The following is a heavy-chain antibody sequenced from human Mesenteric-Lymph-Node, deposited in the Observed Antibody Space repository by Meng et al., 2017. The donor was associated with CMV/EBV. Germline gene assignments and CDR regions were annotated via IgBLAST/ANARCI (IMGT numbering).Heavy chain of an antibody. J-gene: IGHJ4*02. CDR1: GFTFSSYG. CDR3: ARPVVVIAPPDY. CDR2: IRYDGSNK. V-gene: IGHV3-30*02. Sequence: GESLKISCAASGFTFSSYGMHWVRQAPGKGLEGVAFIRYDGSNKYYADSVKGRFTISRDNSKNTLYLQMNSLRVEDTAVYYCARPVVVIAPPDYWGQGTLVTVS. D-gene: IGHD2-21*01.